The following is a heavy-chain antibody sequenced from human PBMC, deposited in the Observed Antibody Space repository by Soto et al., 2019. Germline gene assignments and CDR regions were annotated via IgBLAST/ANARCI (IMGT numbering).Heavy chain of an antibody. Sequence: SETLSLTCTVSGGSVSSGSYYWSWIRQPPGKGLEWIGYIYYSGSTNYNPSLKSRVTISVDTSKNQFSLKLSSVTAADTAVYYRARDGVDTAMVTHAFDIWGQGTMVTVSS. CDR1: GGSVSSGSYY. D-gene: IGHD5-18*01. V-gene: IGHV4-61*01. CDR2: IYYSGST. J-gene: IGHJ3*02. CDR3: ARDGVDTAMVTHAFDI.